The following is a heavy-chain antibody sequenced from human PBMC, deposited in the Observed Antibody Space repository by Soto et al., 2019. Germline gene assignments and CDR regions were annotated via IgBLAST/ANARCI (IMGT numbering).Heavy chain of an antibody. CDR2: IDYSGST. D-gene: IGHD6-6*01. CDR1: GGSISSSY. Sequence: SETLSLTCTVSGGSISSSYWTWIRQPPGQGLEWIGYIDYSGSTNYNPSLKSRVTISIDTSKKQFSLKLNSVTAADTAVYYCAGDSSSSRFFHWGQGTLVTVS. J-gene: IGHJ1*01. CDR3: AGDSSSSRFFH. V-gene: IGHV4-59*08.